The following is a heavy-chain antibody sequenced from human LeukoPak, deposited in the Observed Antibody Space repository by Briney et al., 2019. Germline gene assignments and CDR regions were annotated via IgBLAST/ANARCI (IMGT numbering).Heavy chain of an antibody. CDR3: ARDTLMVRGVIDY. V-gene: IGHV4-30-4*01. Sequence: SQTLSLTCTVSGGSISSGDYYWSWIRQPPGKGLEWIGYIYYSGSTYYNPSLKSRVTISVDTSKSQFSLKLSSVTAADTAVYYCARDTLMVRGVIDYWGQGTLVTVSS. CDR1: GGSISSGDYY. CDR2: IYYSGST. D-gene: IGHD3-10*01. J-gene: IGHJ4*02.